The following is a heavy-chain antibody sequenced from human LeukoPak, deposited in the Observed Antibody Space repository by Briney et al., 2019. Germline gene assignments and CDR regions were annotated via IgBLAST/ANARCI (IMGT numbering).Heavy chain of an antibody. D-gene: IGHD2-2*01. V-gene: IGHV3-48*03. CDR1: GFTLSSYE. J-gene: IGHJ4*02. Sequence: GGSLRLSCAASGFTLSSYEMNWVRQAPGRGLEWVSYISSSGSTIYYADSMKGRFTISRDNAKNSLYLQMNSLRAEDTAVYYCARDGAYCSSTSCQPGLFDYWGQGTLVTVSS. CDR3: ARDGAYCSSTSCQPGLFDY. CDR2: ISSSGSTI.